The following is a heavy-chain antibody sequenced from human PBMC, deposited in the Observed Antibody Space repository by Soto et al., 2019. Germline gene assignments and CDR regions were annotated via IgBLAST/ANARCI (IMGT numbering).Heavy chain of an antibody. CDR3: AILPFESCGGDCYMIDY. J-gene: IGHJ4*02. CDR1: GFTFSSYG. CDR2: ISYDGSNK. Sequence: GGSLRLSCAASGFTFSSYGMHWVRQAPGKGLEWVAVISYDGSNKYYADSVKGRFTISRDNSKNALYLQMNSLRAEDTAVYYCAILPFESCGGDCYMIDYWGQGTLVTVYS. V-gene: IGHV3-30*03. D-gene: IGHD2-21*02.